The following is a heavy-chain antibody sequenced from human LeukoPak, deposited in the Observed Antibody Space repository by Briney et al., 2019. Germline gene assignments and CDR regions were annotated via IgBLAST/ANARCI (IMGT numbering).Heavy chain of an antibody. CDR1: GGSIRSSSYC. CDR3: AKDPYSSRTTDAFVI. CDR2: MYYSGST. J-gene: IGHJ3*02. Sequence: SETLSLTCTISGGSIRSSSYCWGWIRQPPGKGLEWIVSMYYSGSTNYNPSLKSRVTISVDTSKNQFSLKLSSVTAADTAVYYCAKDPYSSRTTDAFVIWGQGTMVTVSS. V-gene: IGHV4-39*07. D-gene: IGHD6-19*01.